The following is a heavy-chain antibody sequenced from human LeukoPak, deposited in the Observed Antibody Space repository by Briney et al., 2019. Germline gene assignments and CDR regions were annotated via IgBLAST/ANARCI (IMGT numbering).Heavy chain of an antibody. CDR1: GFTFSSYA. CDR2: ISYDGSNK. CDR3: ARAEWELIETDAFDI. D-gene: IGHD1-26*01. Sequence: PGGSLRLSCAASGFTFSSYAMHWVRQAPGKGLEWVAVISYDGSNKYYADSVKGRFTISRDNAKNSLYLQMNSLRAEDTAVYYCARAEWELIETDAFDIWGQGTMVTVSS. J-gene: IGHJ3*02. V-gene: IGHV3-30-3*01.